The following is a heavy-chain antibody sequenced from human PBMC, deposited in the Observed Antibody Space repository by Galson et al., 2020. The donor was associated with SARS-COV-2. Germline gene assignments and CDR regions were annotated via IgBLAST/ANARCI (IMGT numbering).Heavy chain of an antibody. Sequence: GESLKISCAASGFIFSDSPIHWVRQAAGRGLEWVGRIRSKANNYATTYAASVTGRFTISRDDSQNTAYLQMNSLKTEDTAVYYCTRVPHDSNSFWDAFDIWGQGTMVTVSS. CDR2: IRSKANNYAT. CDR3: TRVPHDSNSFWDAFDI. D-gene: IGHD3-22*01. J-gene: IGHJ3*02. CDR1: GFIFSDSP. V-gene: IGHV3-73*01.